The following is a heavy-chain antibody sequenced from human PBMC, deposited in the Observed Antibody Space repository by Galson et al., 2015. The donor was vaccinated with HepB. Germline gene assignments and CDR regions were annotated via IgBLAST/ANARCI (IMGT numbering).Heavy chain of an antibody. J-gene: IGHJ4*02. CDR1: GYTFTSYY. D-gene: IGHD3-22*01. CDR3: ARSYGRDSSGYCHFDY. V-gene: IGHV1-46*01. Sequence: SVKVSCKASGYTFTSYYMHWVRQAPGQGLEWMGIINPSGGSTSYAQKFQGRVTMTRDTSTSTVYMELSSLRSEDTAVYYCARSYGRDSSGYCHFDYWGQGTLVTVSS. CDR2: INPSGGST.